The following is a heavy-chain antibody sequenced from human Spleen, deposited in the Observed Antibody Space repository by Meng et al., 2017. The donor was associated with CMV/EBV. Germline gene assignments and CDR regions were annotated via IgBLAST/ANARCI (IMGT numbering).Heavy chain of an antibody. CDR1: GFTFSNSA. CDR3: AKDHPGYFYYGLDV. Sequence: GESLKISCAASGFTFSNSAMSWVRQAPGKGLEWVSVIYSVGSSTYYADSVKGRFTISRDNSKNTLYLQMNSLRAEDTAVYYCAKDHPGYFYYGLDVWGQGTTVTVSS. V-gene: IGHV3-23*03. CDR2: IYSVGSST. J-gene: IGHJ6*02.